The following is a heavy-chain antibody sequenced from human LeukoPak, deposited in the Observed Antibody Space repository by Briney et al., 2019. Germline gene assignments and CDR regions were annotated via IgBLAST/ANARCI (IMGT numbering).Heavy chain of an antibody. V-gene: IGHV3-21*01. J-gene: IGHJ3*02. Sequence: GGSLRLSCAASGFTFSSYSMNWVRQAPGKGLEWVSSISSSSSYIYYADSVKGRFTISRDNSKNTLYLQMNSLRAEDTAVYYCARSELVRGAFDIWGQGTMVTVSS. D-gene: IGHD6-13*01. CDR1: GFTFSSYS. CDR3: ARSELVRGAFDI. CDR2: ISSSSSYI.